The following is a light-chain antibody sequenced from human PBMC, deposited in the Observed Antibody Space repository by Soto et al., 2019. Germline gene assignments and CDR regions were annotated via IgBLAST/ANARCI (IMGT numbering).Light chain of an antibody. V-gene: IGKV1D-16*01. J-gene: IGKJ4*01. Sequence: DIPMTQSPSSLSAFVGDRVTITCRASQGISNWLAWYQQKPGKAPQSLIHLASSLQRGVSARFSGSGSGTDFTLSINYLQPEDAATYYCQHYDSFPFSFGGGTKVEI. CDR1: QGISNW. CDR3: QHYDSFPFS. CDR2: LAS.